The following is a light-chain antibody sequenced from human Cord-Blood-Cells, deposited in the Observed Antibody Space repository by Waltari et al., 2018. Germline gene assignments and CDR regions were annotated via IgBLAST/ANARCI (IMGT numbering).Light chain of an antibody. CDR2: GAS. CDR3: RQYCSTPRT. Sequence: ELVLTQSPGTLSFSPGARATLPCSASQSVSSSHLAWYQQKPGQAPRLLIYGASSSTTGLPDRFSGSGSGTDYTITISRLEPDDFVVYYCRQYCSTPRTFGPGTKVEIK. J-gene: IGKJ1*01. CDR1: QSVSSSH. V-gene: IGKV3-20*01.